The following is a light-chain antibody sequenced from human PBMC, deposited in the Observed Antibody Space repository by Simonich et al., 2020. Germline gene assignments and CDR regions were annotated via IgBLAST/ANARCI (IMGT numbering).Light chain of an antibody. CDR1: SSDVGGYNY. Sequence: QSALTQPRSVSGSPGQSVTISCTGTSSDVGGYNYVSWDQQHPGKAPKRMIYDVSKRTSGVSNRFSGSKSGNTASLTISGLQAEDEADYYCSSYTSSSTLVFGGGTKLTVL. J-gene: IGLJ2*01. CDR3: SSYTSSSTLV. CDR2: DVS. V-gene: IGLV2-11*01.